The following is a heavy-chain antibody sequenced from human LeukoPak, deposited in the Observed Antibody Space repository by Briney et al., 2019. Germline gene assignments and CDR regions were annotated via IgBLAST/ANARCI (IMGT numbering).Heavy chain of an antibody. V-gene: IGHV3-15*01. CDR1: GFTFTTAW. Sequence: GGSLRLSCAATGFTFTTAWMVWVRQAPGKGLEWVGRIKANIDGGSTDLAAPMKGRFIISRDDSTNTVYLQMNSLKTEDTAVYYCTTDFSHFDFSSGYYSYWGQGSLVTVSS. J-gene: IGHJ4*02. CDR3: TTDFSHFDFSSGYYSY. CDR2: IKANIDGGST. D-gene: IGHD3-3*01.